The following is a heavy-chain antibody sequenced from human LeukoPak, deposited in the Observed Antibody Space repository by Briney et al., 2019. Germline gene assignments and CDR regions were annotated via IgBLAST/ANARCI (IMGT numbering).Heavy chain of an antibody. Sequence: ASVKVSCKASGYTFTSYGTSWVRQAPGQGLEWMGWISAYNGNTNYAQKLQGRVTMTTDTSTSTAYMELRSLRSDDTAVYYCARDKSYYYDSSGWVPDYWGQGTLVTVSS. CDR3: ARDKSYYYDSSGWVPDY. J-gene: IGHJ4*02. D-gene: IGHD3-22*01. CDR2: ISAYNGNT. V-gene: IGHV1-18*01. CDR1: GYTFTSYG.